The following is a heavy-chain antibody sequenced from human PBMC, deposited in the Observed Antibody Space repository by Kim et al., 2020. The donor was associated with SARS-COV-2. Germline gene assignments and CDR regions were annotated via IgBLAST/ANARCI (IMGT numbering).Heavy chain of an antibody. CDR3: ARTSSSWKEIPLAFDI. Sequence: GESLKISCKGSGYSFTSYWIGWVRQMPGKGLEWMGIIYPGDSDTRYSPSFQGQVTISADKSISTAYLQWSSLKASDTAMYYCARTSSSWKEIPLAFDIWGQGTMVTVSS. J-gene: IGHJ3*02. CDR2: IYPGDSDT. CDR1: GYSFTSYW. D-gene: IGHD6-13*01. V-gene: IGHV5-51*01.